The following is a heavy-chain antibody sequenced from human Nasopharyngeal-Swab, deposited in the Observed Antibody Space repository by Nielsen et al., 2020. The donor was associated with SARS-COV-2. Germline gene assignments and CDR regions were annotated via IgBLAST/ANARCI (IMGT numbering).Heavy chain of an antibody. CDR3: ARDPGTLYHYYYMDV. Sequence: WIRQPPGKGLEWIGYIYYSGSTNYNPSLKSRVNISVDRSKTQFYLKLNSVTAADTAVYFCARDPGTLYHYYYMDVWGKGTTVTVSS. J-gene: IGHJ6*03. V-gene: IGHV4-59*01. CDR2: IYYSGST.